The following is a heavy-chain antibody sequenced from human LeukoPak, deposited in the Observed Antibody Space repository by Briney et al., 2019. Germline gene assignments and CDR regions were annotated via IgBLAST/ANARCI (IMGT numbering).Heavy chain of an antibody. Sequence: GASVKVSCKASGYTFTSYYMHWVRQAPGQGLEWMGIINPSGGSTSYAQKFQGRVTMTRDMSTSTVYMELSSLRSEDTAVYYCARELWSPGLYYYYYYMDVWGKGTTVTVSS. D-gene: IGHD5-18*01. CDR1: GYTFTSYY. V-gene: IGHV1-46*01. CDR3: ARELWSPGLYYYYYYMDV. CDR2: INPSGGST. J-gene: IGHJ6*03.